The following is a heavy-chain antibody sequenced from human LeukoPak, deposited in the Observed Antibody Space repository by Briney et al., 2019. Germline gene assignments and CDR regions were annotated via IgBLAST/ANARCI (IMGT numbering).Heavy chain of an antibody. CDR2: INSDGSST. CDR1: GFTFSSYW. Sequence: GGSLRLSCAASGFTFSSYWMHWVRQAPGKGLVWVSRINSDGSSTSYADSVKGRFTISRDNAKNTLYLQMNSLRAEDTAVYYCARDAEVTMVRGVIITSYYGMDVRGQGTTVTVSS. CDR3: ARDAEVTMVRGVIITSYYGMDV. D-gene: IGHD3-10*01. J-gene: IGHJ6*02. V-gene: IGHV3-74*01.